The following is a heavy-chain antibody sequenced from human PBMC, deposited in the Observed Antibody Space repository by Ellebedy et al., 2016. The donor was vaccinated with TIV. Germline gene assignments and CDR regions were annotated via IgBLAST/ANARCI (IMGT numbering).Heavy chain of an antibody. Sequence: GESLKISCAASGFTFTQYWLHWVRQAPGKGLEWVANIRQDGGVQHYVDSVKGRFTISRDNAKNSLYLQMNSLRAEDTAVYYCVRDRDYIDGRTNYDAFDIWGQGTTVSVSS. J-gene: IGHJ3*02. CDR2: IRQDGGVQ. D-gene: IGHD3-16*01. CDR1: GFTFTQYW. V-gene: IGHV3-7*01. CDR3: VRDRDYIDGRTNYDAFDI.